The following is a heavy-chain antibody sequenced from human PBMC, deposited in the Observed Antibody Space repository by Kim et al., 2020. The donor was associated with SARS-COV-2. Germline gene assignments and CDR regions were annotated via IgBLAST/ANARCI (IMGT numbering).Heavy chain of an antibody. D-gene: IGHD5-12*01. Sequence: ASVKVSCKAFGYTFATYNIQWVRQAPGQGLEWMGWINSGKGNTKYSQKFQGRVSISRDISASTAYMELSSLGSEDTAVYYCVTGGGPAWGQGTLVTVSS. V-gene: IGHV1-3*04. CDR2: INSGKGNT. CDR1: GYTFATYN. J-gene: IGHJ4*02. CDR3: VTGGGPA.